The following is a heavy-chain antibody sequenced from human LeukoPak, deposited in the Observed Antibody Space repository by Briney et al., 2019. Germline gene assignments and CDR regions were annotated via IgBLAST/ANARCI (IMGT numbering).Heavy chain of an antibody. CDR2: ISGSGGST. V-gene: IGHV3-23*01. J-gene: IGHJ4*02. Sequence: GGSLRLSCAASGFTFSSYAMSWVRQAPGKGLEWVSAISGSGGSTYYADSVKGRFTISRDNSKNTLYLQMNSLRAEDTALYYCAKPGEASNYYFDYWGQGALATVSS. D-gene: IGHD2-21*01. CDR1: GFTFSSYA. CDR3: AKPGEASNYYFDY.